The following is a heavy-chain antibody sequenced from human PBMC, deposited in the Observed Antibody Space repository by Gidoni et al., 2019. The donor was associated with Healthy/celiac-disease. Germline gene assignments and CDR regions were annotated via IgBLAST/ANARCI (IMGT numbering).Heavy chain of an antibody. V-gene: IGHV3-23*01. CDR2: ISGSGGST. CDR3: AETVKANYDFWSGHFHDAFDI. Sequence: EVQLLESGGGLVQPGGSLRLSCAASGFTFSSYAMSWVRQAPGKGLEWVSAISGSGGSTYYADSVKGRFTISRDNSKNTLYLQMNSLRAEDTAVYYCAETVKANYDFWSGHFHDAFDIWGQGTMVTVSS. CDR1: GFTFSSYA. D-gene: IGHD3-3*01. J-gene: IGHJ3*02.